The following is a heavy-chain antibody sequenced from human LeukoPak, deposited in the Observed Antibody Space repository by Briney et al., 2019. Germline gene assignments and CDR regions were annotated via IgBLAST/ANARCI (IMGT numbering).Heavy chain of an antibody. CDR3: ARGPPGILRFLEWNFPLDY. CDR2: INPNSGGT. J-gene: IGHJ4*02. V-gene: IGHV1-2*02. CDR1: GYTFTGYY. D-gene: IGHD3-3*01. Sequence: GASVKVSCKASGYTFTGYYMHWVRQAPGQGREWMGWINPNSGGTNYAQKFQGRVTMTRDTSISTAYMELSRLRSDDTAMYYCARGPPGILRFLEWNFPLDYWGQGTLVTVSS.